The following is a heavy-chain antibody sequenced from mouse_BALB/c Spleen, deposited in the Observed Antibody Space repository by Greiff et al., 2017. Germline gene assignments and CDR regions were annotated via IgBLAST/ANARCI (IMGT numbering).Heavy chain of an antibody. D-gene: IGHD2-4*01. CDR2: ISSGSSTI. CDR1: GFTFSSFG. CDR3: ARYDYDEGFAY. V-gene: IGHV5-17*02. Sequence: EVMLVESGGGLVQPGGSRKLSCAASGFTFSSFGMHWVRQAPEKGLEWVAYISSGSSTIYYADTVKGRFTISRDNPKNTLFLQMTSLRSEDTAMYYCARYDYDEGFAYWGQGTLVTVSA. J-gene: IGHJ3*01.